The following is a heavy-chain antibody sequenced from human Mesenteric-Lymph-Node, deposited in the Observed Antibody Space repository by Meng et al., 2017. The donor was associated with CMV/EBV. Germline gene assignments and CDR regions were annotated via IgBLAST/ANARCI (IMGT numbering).Heavy chain of an antibody. CDR1: GASVNSGSYY. CDR2: ITHSGST. D-gene: IGHD1-7*01. Sequence: SETLSLTCTVSGASVNSGSYYWSWIRQPPGKGLEWIGEITHSGSTDYNPSLESRVTMSVDTSKNQFSLTLTSVTAADTAVYYCAERLRKWNYNGYYFDYWGQGALVTVSS. V-gene: IGHV4-39*01. CDR3: AERLRKWNYNGYYFDY. J-gene: IGHJ4*02.